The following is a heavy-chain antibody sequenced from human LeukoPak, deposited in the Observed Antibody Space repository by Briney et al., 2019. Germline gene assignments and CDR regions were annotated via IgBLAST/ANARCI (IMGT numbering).Heavy chain of an antibody. CDR3: AKDHLAAAGTKYGMDV. J-gene: IGHJ6*02. D-gene: IGHD6-13*01. Sequence: GGSLRLSCAASGFTFSSYGMPWVRQAPGKGLEWVAVISYDGSNKYYADSVKGRFTISRDNSKNTLYLQMNSLRAEDTAVYYCAKDHLAAAGTKYGMDVWGQGTTVTVSS. V-gene: IGHV3-30*18. CDR1: GFTFSSYG. CDR2: ISYDGSNK.